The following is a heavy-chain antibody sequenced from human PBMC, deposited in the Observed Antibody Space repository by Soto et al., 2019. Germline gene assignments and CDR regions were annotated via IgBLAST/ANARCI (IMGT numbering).Heavy chain of an antibody. CDR3: ARDKITGLFDY. CDR2: INQSEVT. V-gene: IGHV4-39*02. J-gene: IGHJ4*02. CDR1: GGSISSGDYS. Sequence: ASETLSLTCTVSGGSISSGDYSWSWIRQPPGKGLEWIGEINQSEVTNYKPSLRGRVVISLDTSKAQITLKMNAITAADTAVYYCARDKITGLFDYGGQGTLVTVTS. D-gene: IGHD2-8*02.